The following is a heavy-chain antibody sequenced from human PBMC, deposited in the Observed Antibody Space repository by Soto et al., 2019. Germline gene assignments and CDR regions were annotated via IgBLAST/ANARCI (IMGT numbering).Heavy chain of an antibody. D-gene: IGHD1-26*01. V-gene: IGHV3-23*01. J-gene: IGHJ4*02. CDR3: AKGISQPYYIDF. CDR1: GFTFSSYA. CDR2: ISGSGGTT. Sequence: GGSLRLSCAASGFTFSSYAMSWVRQAPGKGLESVSVISGSGGTTFYADSVKDRFTISRDNSKNTLYLQMNSLRVEDTAVYYCAKGISQPYYIDFWGQGTPVTVSS.